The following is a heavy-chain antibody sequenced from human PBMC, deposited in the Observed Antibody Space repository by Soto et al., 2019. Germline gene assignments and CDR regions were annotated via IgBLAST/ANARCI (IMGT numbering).Heavy chain of an antibody. CDR2: INPNSGGT. CDR1: GYTFTGYY. CDR3: ERAPSKAGTTPPYFDY. D-gene: IGHD1-1*01. V-gene: IGHV1-2*04. J-gene: IGHJ4*02. Sequence: DSVKVSCKASGYTFTGYYMHWVRQAPGQGLEWMGWINPNSGGTNYAQKFQGWVTMTRDTSISTAYMELSRLRSDDTAVYYCERAPSKAGTTPPYFDYWGQGTLVSVSS.